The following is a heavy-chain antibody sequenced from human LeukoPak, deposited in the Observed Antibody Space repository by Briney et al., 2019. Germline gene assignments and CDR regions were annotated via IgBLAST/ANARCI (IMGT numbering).Heavy chain of an antibody. CDR1: GFTVSSNF. CDR2: IYSGGST. Sequence: GGSLRLSCAASGFTVSSNFMSWVRQAPGKRLEWVSIIYSGGSTSYADSVKGRFPISRDNSKNTLYLQMNSLRAEDTAVYYCASPSGSRGVFLDYWGQGTLVTVSS. CDR3: ASPSGSRGVFLDY. D-gene: IGHD3-16*01. J-gene: IGHJ4*02. V-gene: IGHV3-53*01.